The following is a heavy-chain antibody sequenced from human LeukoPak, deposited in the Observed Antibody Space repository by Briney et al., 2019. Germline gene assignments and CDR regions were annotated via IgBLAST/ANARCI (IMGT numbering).Heavy chain of an antibody. CDR1: GYTFTSYA. V-gene: IGHV7-4-1*02. Sequence: GASVKVSCKASGYTFTSYAMNWVRQAPGQGLEWMGWINTNTGNPTYAQGFTGRFVFSLDTSVSTAYLQISSLKAEDTAVYYCARKVPFCSSTSCYNLGSWFDPWGQGTLVTVSS. CDR2: INTNTGNP. D-gene: IGHD2-2*02. CDR3: ARKVPFCSSTSCYNLGSWFDP. J-gene: IGHJ5*02.